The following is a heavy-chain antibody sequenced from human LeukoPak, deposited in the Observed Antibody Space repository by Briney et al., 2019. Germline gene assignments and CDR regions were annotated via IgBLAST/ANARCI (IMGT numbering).Heavy chain of an antibody. Sequence: SETLSLICTVSGGSISSYYWSWIRQPPGKGLEWIGYIYYSGSTNYNPSLKSRVTISVDTSKNQFSLKLSSVTAADTAVYYCARVRDKRCSSTSCYGVARGGFDYWGQGTLVTVSS. CDR2: IYYSGST. D-gene: IGHD2-2*01. V-gene: IGHV4-59*01. CDR3: ARVRDKRCSSTSCYGVARGGFDY. CDR1: GGSISSYY. J-gene: IGHJ4*02.